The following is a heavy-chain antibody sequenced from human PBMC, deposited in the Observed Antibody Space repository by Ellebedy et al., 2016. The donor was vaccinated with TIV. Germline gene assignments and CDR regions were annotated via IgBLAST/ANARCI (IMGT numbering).Heavy chain of an antibody. CDR1: GYRFSFYA. Sequence: AASVKVSCKASGYRFSFYAMHWVRQPPGQRLEWMGWINNGNANRKYSQKFQGRVTFTRDTSASTAYMELSSLRFEDTAVYYCARVGQVDAAGNLGGLGFFDYWGQGTLVTVSS. J-gene: IGHJ4*02. D-gene: IGHD6-13*01. CDR3: ARVGQVDAAGNLGGLGFFDY. CDR2: INNGNANR. V-gene: IGHV1-3*04.